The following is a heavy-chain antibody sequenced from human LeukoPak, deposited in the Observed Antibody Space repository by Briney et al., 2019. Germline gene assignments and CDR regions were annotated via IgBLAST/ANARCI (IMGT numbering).Heavy chain of an antibody. V-gene: IGHV3-30*02. CDR2: TRFDGNFK. J-gene: IGHJ4*02. D-gene: IGHD2-2*01. CDR1: GFTVSSYG. Sequence: GGSLRLSCAASGFTVSSYGMHWVRQAPGKGLEWVAFTRFDGNFKYYADSVKGRFTISRDNSKNTVFLQMNSLRPEDTAVYYCAKEREDLVVVAAAMRGYIWGQGTLVTVS. CDR3: AKEREDLVVVAAAMRGYI.